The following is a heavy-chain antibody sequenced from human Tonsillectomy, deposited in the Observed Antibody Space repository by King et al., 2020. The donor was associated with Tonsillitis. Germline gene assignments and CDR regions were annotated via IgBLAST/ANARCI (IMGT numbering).Heavy chain of an antibody. Sequence: VQLVESGGGVVQPGRSLRLSCAASGFTFSSYAMHWVRQAPGKGLEWVALXSXXGXXXYXADFVKGRFTISRDNFKNTLYLQMNSLRPEDTAVYYCARGRGAAAGGFDPWGQGTLVTVSS. CDR3: ARGRGAAAGGFDP. CDR1: GFTFSSYA. V-gene: IGHV3-30*04. D-gene: IGHD6-13*01. CDR2: XSXXGXXX. J-gene: IGHJ5*02.